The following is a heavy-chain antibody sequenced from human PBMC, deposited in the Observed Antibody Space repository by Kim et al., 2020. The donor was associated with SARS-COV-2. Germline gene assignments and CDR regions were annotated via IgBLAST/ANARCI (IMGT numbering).Heavy chain of an antibody. D-gene: IGHD5-18*01. CDR3: ARPRGYSYGSYIDY. J-gene: IGHJ4*02. V-gene: IGHV3-30-3*01. CDR1: GFTFSSYA. CDR2: ISYDGSNK. Sequence: GRSLRLSCAASGFTFSSYAMHWVRQAPGKGLEWVAVISYDGSNKYYADSVKGRFTISRDNSKNTLYLQMNSLRAEDTAVYYCARPRGYSYGSYIDYWGQGTLVTVSS.